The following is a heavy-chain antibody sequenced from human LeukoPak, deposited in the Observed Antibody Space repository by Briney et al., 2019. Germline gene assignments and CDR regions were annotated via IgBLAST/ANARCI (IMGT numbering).Heavy chain of an antibody. CDR3: AHSSGSSGWVFGVAAFDI. D-gene: IGHD6-19*01. CDR1: GFSLSASGVG. Sequence: SGPTLVKPTQTLTLTCTFSGFSLSASGVGVGWIRQPPGKALEWLALIYWDDDKRYSPSLKSRLTITKDTSKNQVVLTMTNMDPVDTATYYCAHSSGSSGWVFGVAAFDIWGQGTMVTVSS. J-gene: IGHJ3*02. CDR2: IYWDDDK. V-gene: IGHV2-5*02.